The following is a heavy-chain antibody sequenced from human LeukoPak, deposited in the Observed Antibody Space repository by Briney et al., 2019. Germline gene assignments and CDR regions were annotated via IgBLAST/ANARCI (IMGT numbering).Heavy chain of an antibody. J-gene: IGHJ4*02. CDR2: IIPILGIA. D-gene: IGHD3-22*01. CDR1: GYVFTDYG. CDR3: ATSYRGGYYDSSGYYFY. Sequence: ASVKVSCKASGYVFTDYGVSWVRQAPGQGLEWMGRIIPILGIANYAQKFQGRVTITADKSTSTAYMELSSLRSEDAAVYYCATSYRGGYYDSSGYYFYWGQGTLVTVSS. V-gene: IGHV1-69*04.